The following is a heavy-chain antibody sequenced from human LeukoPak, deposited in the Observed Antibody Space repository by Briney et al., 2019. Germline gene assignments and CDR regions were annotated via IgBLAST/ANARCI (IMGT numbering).Heavy chain of an antibody. J-gene: IGHJ4*02. CDR3: ARDLATGDSSGWSYFDY. CDR1: GFTFSSYA. Sequence: GGSLRLSCAASGFTFSSYAMSWVRQAPGKGLEWVSAISGSGSSYIYHADSVKGRFTISRDNAKNSLYLQMNSLRAEDTAVYYCARDLATGDSSGWSYFDYWGQGTLVTVSS. D-gene: IGHD6-19*01. CDR2: ISGSGSSYI. V-gene: IGHV3-21*01.